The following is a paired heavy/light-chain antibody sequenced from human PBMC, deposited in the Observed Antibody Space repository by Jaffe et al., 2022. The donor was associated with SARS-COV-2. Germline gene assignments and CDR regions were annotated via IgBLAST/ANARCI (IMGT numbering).Light chain of an antibody. CDR2: GNN. CDR3: QSYDTSLSGWV. Sequence: QSVLTQPPSVSGAPGQRVTISCTGSSSNIGAGYDVHWYQQFPGTAPKFLIYGNNNRPSGVPDRFSGSKSGTSASLAISGLQAEDEADYYCQSYDTSLSGWVFGGGTKLTVL. V-gene: IGLV1-40*01. CDR1: SSNIGAGYD. J-gene: IGLJ3*02.
Heavy chain of an antibody. CDR2: IKSKSDGGTR. J-gene: IGHJ4*02. Sequence: EVQLVESGGGLVKPGESLRVSCATSGFTFTNAWMSWVRQAPGKGLEWVGRIKSKSDGGTRDYAAPVKGRFTISRDDLKNMLYLQMDSPKTDDTAVYYCTTDQYVRLYFGATPKIDFWGQGTLVTVSS. CDR1: GFTFTNAW. CDR3: TTDQYVRLYFGATPKIDF. V-gene: IGHV3-15*01. D-gene: IGHD3-10*01.